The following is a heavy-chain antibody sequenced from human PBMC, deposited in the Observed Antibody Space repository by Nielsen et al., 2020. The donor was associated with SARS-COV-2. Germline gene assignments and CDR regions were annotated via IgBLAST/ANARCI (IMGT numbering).Heavy chain of an antibody. CDR1: GYTFTSYY. CDR3: ARETYYSDSSEPPYNWFDP. D-gene: IGHD3-22*01. V-gene: IGHV1-46*01. CDR2: INPSGGST. Sequence: ASVKVSCKASGYTFTSYYMHWVRQALGQGLEWMGIINPSGGSTSYAQKFQGRVTMTRDTSTSTVYMELSSLRSEDTAVYYCARETYYSDSSEPPYNWFDPWGQGTLVTVSS. J-gene: IGHJ5*02.